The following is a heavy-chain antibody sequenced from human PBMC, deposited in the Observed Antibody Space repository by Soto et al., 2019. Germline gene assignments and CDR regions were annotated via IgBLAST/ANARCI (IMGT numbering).Heavy chain of an antibody. CDR3: ARSLYSGSYTNWFDP. V-gene: IGHV4-59*01. CDR1: GGSISSDY. D-gene: IGHD1-26*01. Sequence: PSETLSLTCTVSGGSISSDYWSWIRQPPGKVLEWSGCIYYSGRTNYNPCRKSRVTISLDTAKNQFSLKLSSVTAADTAVYYCARSLYSGSYTNWFDPWGQGTLVTVSS. CDR2: IYYSGRT. J-gene: IGHJ5*02.